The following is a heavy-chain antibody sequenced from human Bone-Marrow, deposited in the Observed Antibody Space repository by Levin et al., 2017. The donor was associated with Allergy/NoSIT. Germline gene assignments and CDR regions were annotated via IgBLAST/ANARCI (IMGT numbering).Heavy chain of an antibody. CDR3: ARDIGYEATFYGLDV. CDR1: GFTFTSYG. CDR2: IWYSGSRQ. J-gene: IGHJ6*02. D-gene: IGHD5-12*01. V-gene: IGHV3-33*01. Sequence: SCAASGFTFTSYGMHWVRQAPGKGLEWVAVIWYSGSRQYYGESVKGRFTISRDSSKNTLFLQMNNLTVEDTAAYFCARDIGYEATFYGLDVWGQGTTVTVSS.